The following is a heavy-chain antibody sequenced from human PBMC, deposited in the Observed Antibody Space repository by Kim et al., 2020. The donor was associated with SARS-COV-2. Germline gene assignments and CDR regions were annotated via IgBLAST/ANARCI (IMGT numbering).Heavy chain of an antibody. D-gene: IGHD3-16*02. Sequence: GGSLRLSCAASGFTFSSYAMHWVRQAPGKGLEWVAVISYDGSNKNYVDSVKGRFTISRDNSKNTLYLQMNSLRAEDTAVYYCARDTGSYRRGGTYYYYG. CDR1: GFTFSSYA. J-gene: IGHJ6*01. CDR2: ISYDGSNK. V-gene: IGHV3-30*04. CDR3: ARDTGSYRRGGTYYYYG.